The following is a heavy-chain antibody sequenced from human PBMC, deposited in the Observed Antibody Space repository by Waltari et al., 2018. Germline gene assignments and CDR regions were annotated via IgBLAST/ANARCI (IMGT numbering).Heavy chain of an antibody. Sequence: EVQLVESGGGLIQPGGSLRLSCAASAFSDSSNDMTWVRQAPGKGLEWLSIVTSDDKTYYADSVKGRFTISRDNSKNTLYLEMSSLTAEDTAVYYCARDKGVEPTTRFDYWGQGTLVTVSS. D-gene: IGHD1-26*01. V-gene: IGHV3-53*01. CDR1: AFSDSSND. CDR2: VTSDDKT. J-gene: IGHJ4*02. CDR3: ARDKGVEPTTRFDY.